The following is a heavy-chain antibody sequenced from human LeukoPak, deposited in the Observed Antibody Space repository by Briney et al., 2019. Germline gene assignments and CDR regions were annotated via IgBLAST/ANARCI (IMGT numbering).Heavy chain of an antibody. CDR1: DGSISSGGYS. Sequence: PSQTLSLTCAVSDGSISSGGYSWSWIRQPPGKGLEWIGYIYHSGSTYYNPSLKSRVTISVDRSKNQFSLKLSSVTAADTAVYYCARVAQQRDYLDYWGQGTLVTVSS. D-gene: IGHD1-1*01. J-gene: IGHJ4*02. CDR2: IYHSGST. CDR3: ARVAQQRDYLDY. V-gene: IGHV4-30-2*01.